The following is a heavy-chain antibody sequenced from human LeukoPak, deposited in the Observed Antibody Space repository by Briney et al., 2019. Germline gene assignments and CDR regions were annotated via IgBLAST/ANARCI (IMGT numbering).Heavy chain of an antibody. CDR3: ARDLNGHFDS. CDR1: GFTFSSYW. CDR2: IKQDGSEK. Sequence: GGSLRLSCAVSGFTFSSYWMSWVRQAPGKGLEWVANIKQDGSEKYYVDSVWGRFTVSRDNARNSLYLQMNSLRVEDTAVYYCARDLNGHFDSWGQGTLATVSS. V-gene: IGHV3-7*05. J-gene: IGHJ4*02. D-gene: IGHD2-8*01.